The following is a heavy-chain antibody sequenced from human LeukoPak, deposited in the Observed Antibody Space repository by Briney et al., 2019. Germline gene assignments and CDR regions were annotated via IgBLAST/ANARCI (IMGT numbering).Heavy chain of an antibody. Sequence: PETLSLTCTVSGGSISSYYWSWIRQPPGKGLEWIGYIYYSGSTNYNPSLKSRVTISVDTSKNQFSLKLSSVTAADTAVYYCARLPPGPLDAFDIWGQGTMVTVSS. CDR1: GGSISSYY. CDR3: ARLPPGPLDAFDI. V-gene: IGHV4-59*01. J-gene: IGHJ3*02. CDR2: IYYSGST.